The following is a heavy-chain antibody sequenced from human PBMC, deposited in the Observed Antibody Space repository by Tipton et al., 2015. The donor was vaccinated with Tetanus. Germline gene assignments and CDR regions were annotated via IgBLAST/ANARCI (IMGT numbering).Heavy chain of an antibody. D-gene: IGHD4-17*01. CDR3: ARDRDGDYAAFAY. V-gene: IGHV3-66*01. Sequence: SLRLSCAAPGFTVSSNYMNWVRQAPGKGLEWVSVIYSGGSTYYADSVKGRFTISRDNSKNTLYLQMNSLRAEDTAVYYCARDRDGDYAAFAYWGQGTLVTVSS. CDR2: IYSGGST. CDR1: GFTVSSNY. J-gene: IGHJ4*02.